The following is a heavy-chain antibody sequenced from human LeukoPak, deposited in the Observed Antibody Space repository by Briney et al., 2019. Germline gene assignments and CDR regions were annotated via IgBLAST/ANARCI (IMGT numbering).Heavy chain of an antibody. CDR3: AREFGGEVVVVPAPPGQVISFGWFDP. Sequence: SVKVSCKASGGTFSSYTISWVRQAPGQGLEWMGRIIPILGIANYAQKFQGRVTITADKSTRTAYMELSSLRSEDTAVYYCAREFGGEVVVVPAPPGQVISFGWFDPWGQGTLVTVSS. D-gene: IGHD2-2*01. J-gene: IGHJ5*02. CDR2: IIPILGIA. V-gene: IGHV1-69*04. CDR1: GGTFSSYT.